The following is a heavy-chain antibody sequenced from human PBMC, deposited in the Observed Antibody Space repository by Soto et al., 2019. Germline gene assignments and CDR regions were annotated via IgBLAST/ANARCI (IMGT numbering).Heavy chain of an antibody. CDR2: IAYDGSNK. CDR1: GFTFSSYG. J-gene: IGHJ4*02. D-gene: IGHD1-26*01. Sequence: GGSLRLSCAASGFTFSSYGMHWVGQAPGKGLEWVAVIAYDGSNKYYADSVKGRFTISRDNSKNTLYLQMNSLRAEDTAVYYCAKDRYSGSYLGCFDCWGQGTLVTVS. V-gene: IGHV3-30*18. CDR3: AKDRYSGSYLGCFDC.